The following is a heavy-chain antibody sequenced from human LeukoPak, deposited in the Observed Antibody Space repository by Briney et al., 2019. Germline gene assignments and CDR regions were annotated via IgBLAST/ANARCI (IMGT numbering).Heavy chain of an antibody. CDR1: GDSITSGNYY. CDR3: ARVPIVTSYVWGSYQYWFDP. CDR2: IYTSGST. Sequence: KASETLSLTCTVSGDSITSGNYYWSWIRQPAGKGLEWIGRIYTSGSTNYNPSLKSRVTISVDTSKNQFSLKLSSVTAADTAVYFCARVPIVTSYVWGSYQYWFDPWGQGTLVTVSS. D-gene: IGHD3-16*02. J-gene: IGHJ5*02. V-gene: IGHV4-61*02.